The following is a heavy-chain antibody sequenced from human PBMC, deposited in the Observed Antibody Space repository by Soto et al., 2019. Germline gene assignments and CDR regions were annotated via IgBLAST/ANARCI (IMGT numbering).Heavy chain of an antibody. CDR2: IKSKTEGGTT. V-gene: IGHV3-15*01. CDR3: SHGYYQYFQS. Sequence: GSLRLSCAASGFTFSDGWLTWVPQAPGKGLEWVGRIKSKTEGGTTDYTAPVKGRFTISRDDSKSILYLQMNSLKTEDTAVYYCSHGYYQYFQSWGQGTLVTVSS. J-gene: IGHJ4*02. D-gene: IGHD5-18*01. CDR1: GFTFSDGW.